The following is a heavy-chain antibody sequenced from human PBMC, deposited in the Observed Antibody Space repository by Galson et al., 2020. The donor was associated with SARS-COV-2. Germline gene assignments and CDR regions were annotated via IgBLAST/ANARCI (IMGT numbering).Heavy chain of an antibody. CDR2: ISNDGSNK. CDR1: GFTFNRYT. D-gene: IGHD3-10*01. Sequence: GGSLRLSCAASGFTFNRYTMHWVRQAPGKGLEWVAVISNDGSNKYHADSVKGRFTISRDNSKNTLYLQMNSLRAEDTAVYYCAPFYYGSGTYYHAIGGGNWGQGTLVTVSS. J-gene: IGHJ4*02. CDR3: APFYYGSGTYYHAIGGGN. V-gene: IGHV3-30-3*01.